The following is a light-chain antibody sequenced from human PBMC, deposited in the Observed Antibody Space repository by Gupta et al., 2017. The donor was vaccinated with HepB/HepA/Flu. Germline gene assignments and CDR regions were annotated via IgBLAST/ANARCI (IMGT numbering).Light chain of an antibody. CDR2: GSD. J-gene: IGLJ2*01. Sequence: QSVLTQPPSASGTPGQRVSISCAGSSSNIATKTVSWYQQFPGTAPRLLIYGSDQRPSGVPDRFSGSKSGTSASLAISGLQSEDEAYYFCAVWFDSLNGSAFGGGTKLTVL. CDR1: SSNIATKT. CDR3: AVWFDSLNGSA. V-gene: IGLV1-44*01.